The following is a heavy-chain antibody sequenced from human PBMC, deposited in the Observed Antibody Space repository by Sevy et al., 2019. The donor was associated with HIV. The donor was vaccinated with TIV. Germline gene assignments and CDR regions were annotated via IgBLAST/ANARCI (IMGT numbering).Heavy chain of an antibody. V-gene: IGHV3-11*04. CDR3: AGGSYDILTGWHYYYYYMDV. CDR2: ISGSGSTT. J-gene: IGHJ6*03. D-gene: IGHD3-9*01. CDR1: GFTFSDYY. Sequence: GGSLRLSCAASGFTFSDYYMSWIRQAPGKGLEWISYISGSGSTTHYADSVRGRFTISRDNAKNSLYLQMNSLRAEDTAVYYWAGGSYDILTGWHYYYYYMDVWGKGTTVTVSS.